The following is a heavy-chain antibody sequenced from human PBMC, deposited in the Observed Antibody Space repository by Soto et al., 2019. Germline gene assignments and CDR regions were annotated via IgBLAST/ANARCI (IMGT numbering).Heavy chain of an antibody. D-gene: IGHD3-22*01. J-gene: IGHJ5*01. Sequence: QVQLVQSGAEMRKPGSSVKVSCKASGVSFSGHAISWVRQAPGQGLEWMGGIIPIFNRAHYEPKFQARVTMTADTSTNTAYMELTYLTSEDTAVYYCARDSDYYYAPSGYYVPKGLDSWGQGTLVTVSS. CDR3: ARDSDYYYAPSGYYVPKGLDS. CDR1: GVSFSGHA. V-gene: IGHV1-69*06. CDR2: IIPIFNRA.